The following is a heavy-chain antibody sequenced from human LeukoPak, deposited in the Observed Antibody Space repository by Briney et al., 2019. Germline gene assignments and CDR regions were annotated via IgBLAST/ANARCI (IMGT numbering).Heavy chain of an antibody. CDR3: AILRITIFGVVTPLFDY. CDR2: INPSGGST. J-gene: IGHJ4*02. CDR1: GYTFTSYY. V-gene: IGHV1-46*01. Sequence: ASVKVSCKASGYTFTSYYMHWVRQAPGQGLEWMGIINPSGGSTSCAQKFQGRVTMTRDTSTSTVYMELSSLRSEDTAVYYCAILRITIFGVVTPLFDYWGQGTLVTVSS. D-gene: IGHD3-3*01.